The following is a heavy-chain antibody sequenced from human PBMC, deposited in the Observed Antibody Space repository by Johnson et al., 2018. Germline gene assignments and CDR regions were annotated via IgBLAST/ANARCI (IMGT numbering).Heavy chain of an antibody. Sequence: VQLVESGGGLVQPGRSLRLSCAASGFTFDDYAMHWVRQAPGKGLEWVSGISWNSGSIGDADSVKGRFTSSRDNAKNSLYLQMNSLRAEDSAVYYCARDNGGATEGYYMDVWGKGTTVTVSS. V-gene: IGHV3-9*01. J-gene: IGHJ6*03. D-gene: IGHD5-12*01. CDR2: ISWNSGSI. CDR3: ARDNGGATEGYYMDV. CDR1: GFTFDDYA.